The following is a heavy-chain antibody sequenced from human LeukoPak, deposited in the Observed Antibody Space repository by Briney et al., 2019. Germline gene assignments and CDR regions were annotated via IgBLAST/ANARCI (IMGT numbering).Heavy chain of an antibody. Sequence: PSETLSLTCAVSGGSVTTYHWTWIRQPPGKGLEWIGRINTSGSSNYNPSLKSRVTMSVDMSKNQFSLKLTSMTAADTAVYYCAREREQRLANWFDRWGQGTLVTVSS. CDR1: GGSVTTYH. J-gene: IGHJ5*02. D-gene: IGHD6-25*01. CDR2: INTSGSS. CDR3: AREREQRLANWFDR. V-gene: IGHV4-4*07.